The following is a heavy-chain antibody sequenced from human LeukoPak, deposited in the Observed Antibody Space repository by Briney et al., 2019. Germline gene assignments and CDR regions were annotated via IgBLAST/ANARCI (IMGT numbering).Heavy chain of an antibody. CDR3: AKDFTADSSLGYDSSGFFDY. CDR2: ISYDRSNK. J-gene: IGHJ4*02. CDR1: GFTFSSYA. Sequence: PGGSLRLSCAASGFTFSSYAMHWVRQAPAKGLEWVAVISYDRSNKYYADSVKDRFTISRDNSKHTLYLQMNSLRAEDTAVYYCAKDFTADSSLGYDSSGFFDYWGQGTLVTVSS. D-gene: IGHD3-22*01. V-gene: IGHV3-30*04.